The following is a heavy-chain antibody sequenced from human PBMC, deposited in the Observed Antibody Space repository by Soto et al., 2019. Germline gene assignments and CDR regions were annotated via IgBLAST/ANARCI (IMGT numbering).Heavy chain of an antibody. CDR2: ISGSGGST. CDR3: ALAFYGDDGFDHYHGMDV. J-gene: IGHJ6*02. CDR1: GFTFTNYA. Sequence: EVQLLESGGGLVRPGGSLRLSCAGSGFTFTNYALTWVRQAPGKGLEWVSAISGSGGSTFYADSVKGRFTISRDNSKNTVFLHMRSLRAEDTAVYHCALAFYGDDGFDHYHGMDVWGQGTTVTVSS. V-gene: IGHV3-23*01. D-gene: IGHD4-17*01.